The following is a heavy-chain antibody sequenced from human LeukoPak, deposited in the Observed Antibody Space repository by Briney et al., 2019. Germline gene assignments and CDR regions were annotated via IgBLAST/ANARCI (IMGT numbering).Heavy chain of an antibody. CDR2: ITGSGEIS. CDR3: ARERAVAAGAFDY. CDR1: GFTFSHYG. Sequence: PGGSLRLSCAASGFTFSHYGISWVRQAPGKGLEWVSHITGSGEISHYADSVQGRFTISRDNAKNSLYLQMNSLRAEDTALYYCARERAVAAGAFDYWGRGTLVTVSS. D-gene: IGHD4-23*01. J-gene: IGHJ4*02. V-gene: IGHV3-48*01.